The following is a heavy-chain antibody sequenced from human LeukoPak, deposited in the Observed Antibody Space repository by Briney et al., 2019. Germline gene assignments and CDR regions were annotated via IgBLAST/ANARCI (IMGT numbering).Heavy chain of an antibody. CDR3: ARDVQSPGGLDY. Sequence: SETLSLTCTVSGGSISSGGYYRSWIRQPPGKGLEWIGYIYHSGSTYYNPSLKSRVTISVGRSKNQFSLKLSSVTAADTAVYYCARDVQSPGGLDYWGQGTLVTVSS. D-gene: IGHD3-10*01. CDR1: GGSISSGGYY. CDR2: IYHSGST. V-gene: IGHV4-30-2*01. J-gene: IGHJ4*02.